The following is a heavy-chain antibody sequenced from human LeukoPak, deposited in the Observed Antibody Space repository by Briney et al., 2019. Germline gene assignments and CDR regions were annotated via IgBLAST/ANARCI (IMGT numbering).Heavy chain of an antibody. V-gene: IGHV3-23*01. CDR3: AKPYDPGSGSYDY. Sequence: GGSLRLSCAASGFTFSSYDMSWVRRAPGKGLEWVSVISARDTTTFYADSVRGRFTISRDSSKNTLYLQMNALRAEDTAVYYCAKPYDPGSGSYDYWGQGTPVTVSS. D-gene: IGHD3-10*01. CDR2: ISARDTTT. J-gene: IGHJ4*02. CDR1: GFTFSSYD.